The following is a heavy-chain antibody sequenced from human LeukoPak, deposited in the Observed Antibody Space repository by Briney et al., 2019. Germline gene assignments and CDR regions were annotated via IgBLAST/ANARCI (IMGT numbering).Heavy chain of an antibody. CDR2: IDKKDKGYATAT. J-gene: IGHJ5*02. D-gene: IGHD1-26*01. CDR3: TRDSGTYNWFDP. Sequence: PGGSLRLSYAASGFTFSGSAIHWVRQSSGKGLEWVGQIDKKDKGYATATACAAAVKGRFTITRDDSINTAYLQMKSLKTEDTALYYCTRDSGTYNWFDPWGQGTLVTVSS. V-gene: IGHV3-73*01. CDR1: GFTFSGSA.